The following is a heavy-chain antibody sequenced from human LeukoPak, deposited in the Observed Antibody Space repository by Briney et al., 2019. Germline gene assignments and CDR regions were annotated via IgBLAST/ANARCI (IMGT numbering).Heavy chain of an antibody. CDR3: ARGLRFDP. CDR1: GDSVSSTSYY. J-gene: IGHJ5*02. Sequence: PSETLSLTCSVSGDSVSSTSYYWGWIRQSPGKGLEWIASNLYSVTSHYNPSLKSRVTISVDTSKNQFSLKLSSVTAADTAVYYCARGLRFDPWGQGTLVTVSS. CDR2: NLYSVTS. V-gene: IGHV4-39*07.